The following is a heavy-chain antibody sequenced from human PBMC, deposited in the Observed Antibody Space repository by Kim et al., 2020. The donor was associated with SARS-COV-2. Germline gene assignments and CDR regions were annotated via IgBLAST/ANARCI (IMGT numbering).Heavy chain of an antibody. CDR3: ANPRQPDY. J-gene: IGHJ4*02. Sequence: TTHYADCVQGRFTVSRDNSKNTRYLQMSSLRAEDTAIYYCANPRQPDYWGQGTLVTVSS. CDR2: TT. D-gene: IGHD6-13*01. V-gene: IGHV3-23*01.